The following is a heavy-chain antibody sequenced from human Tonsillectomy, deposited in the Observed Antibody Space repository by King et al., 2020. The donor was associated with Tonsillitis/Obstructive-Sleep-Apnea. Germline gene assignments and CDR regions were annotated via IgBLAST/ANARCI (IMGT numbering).Heavy chain of an antibody. D-gene: IGHD1-26*01. CDR1: GFTFSSYG. J-gene: IGHJ5*02. V-gene: IGHV3-33*01. Sequence: VQLVESGGGVVQPGRSLRLSCAASGFTFSSYGMHWVRQAPGMGLEWVAVIWYDGSDTYYADSVKGRFTISRDSSKHTLYLKMNGRRAEDTAVYYCARSSGSYHFAPWGQGTLVTVSS. CDR2: IWYDGSDT. CDR3: ARSSGSYHFAP.